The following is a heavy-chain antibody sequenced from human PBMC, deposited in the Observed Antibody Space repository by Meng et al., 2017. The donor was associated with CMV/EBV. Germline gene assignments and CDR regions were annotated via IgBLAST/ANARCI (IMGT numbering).Heavy chain of an antibody. V-gene: IGHV4-59*01. CDR1: GGSISSYY. Sequence: SETLSLTCTVSGGSISSYYWSWIRQPPGKGLEWIGYIYYSGSTNYNPSLKSRVTISVDTSKNQFSLKLSSVTAADTAVYYCASGNGYYYDSSGYPLYYYYYGMDVWGQGTTVTVSS. CDR2: IYYSGST. D-gene: IGHD3-22*01. J-gene: IGHJ6*02. CDR3: ASGNGYYYDSSGYPLYYYYYGMDV.